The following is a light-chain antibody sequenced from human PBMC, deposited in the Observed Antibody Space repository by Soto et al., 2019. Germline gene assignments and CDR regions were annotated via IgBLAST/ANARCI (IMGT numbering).Light chain of an antibody. CDR3: QSYDSILTGSV. V-gene: IGLV2-14*01. CDR1: NNDIGRFDF. J-gene: IGLJ1*01. Sequence: QSVLTQPASVSGSPGQSISISCTGTNNDIGRFDFVSWYQQYPGKSPKLILYEVRARPSGISSRFSGSKSANTASLTISGLQAEDEADYYCQSYDSILTGSVFGTGTKVT. CDR2: EVR.